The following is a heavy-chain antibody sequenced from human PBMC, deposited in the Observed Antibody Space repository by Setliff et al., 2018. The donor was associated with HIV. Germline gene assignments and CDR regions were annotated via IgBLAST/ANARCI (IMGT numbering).Heavy chain of an antibody. CDR3: SRVEWDLQSEY. CDR2: IRSKVNTYAT. CDR1: GFTFSGSD. D-gene: IGHD1-26*01. J-gene: IGHJ4*02. V-gene: IGHV3-73*01. Sequence: GGSLRLSCAASGFTFSGSDMHWVRQASGEGLEWVGRIRSKVNTYATAYAASVKGRFIISRDDSKNTAYLQLNSLKTEDTAVYYCSRVEWDLQSEYWGQGTLVTVSS.